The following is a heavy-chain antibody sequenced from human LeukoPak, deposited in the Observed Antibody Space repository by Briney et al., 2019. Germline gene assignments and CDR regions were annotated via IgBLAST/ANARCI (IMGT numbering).Heavy chain of an antibody. J-gene: IGHJ5*02. Sequence: GGSLRLSCAASGFTFSSYAMNWVRQAPGKGLEWVSYISSSSSTIYYADSVKGRFTISRDNAKNSLYLQMNSLRDEDTAVYYCARDVMIGLSRWFDPWGQGTLVTVSS. CDR3: ARDVMIGLSRWFDP. CDR1: GFTFSSYA. CDR2: ISSSSSTI. V-gene: IGHV3-48*02. D-gene: IGHD3-16*01.